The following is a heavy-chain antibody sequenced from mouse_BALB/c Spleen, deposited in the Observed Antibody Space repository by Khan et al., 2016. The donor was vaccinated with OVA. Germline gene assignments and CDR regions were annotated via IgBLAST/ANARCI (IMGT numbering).Heavy chain of an antibody. CDR2: ITTYTGEP. Sequence: SRPASAPHSPPSCPNWLTHHTGKALNWLRPITTYTGEPTYADDFNGRFAFSLETSASTAYLQINNLKNEDTATYFCARPPYFSYVLDNWGQGTSVTVSS. V-gene: IGHV9-3-1*01. CDR1: APHSPPSC. J-gene: IGHJ4*01. CDR3: ARPPYFSYVLDN. D-gene: IGHD2-10*01.